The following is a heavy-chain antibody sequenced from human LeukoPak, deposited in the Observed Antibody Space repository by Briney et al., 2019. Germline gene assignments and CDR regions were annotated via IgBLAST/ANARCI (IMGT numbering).Heavy chain of an antibody. D-gene: IGHD3-3*01. CDR2: IYWDDDK. CDR1: GFSLSTSGVG. V-gene: IGHV2-5*02. CDR3: AHRLLRFGRLRVHDFDY. J-gene: IGHJ4*02. Sequence: SGPTLVKPSQALTLTCTFSGFSLSTSGVGVGWIRQPPGKALEWLALIYWDDDKRYSPSLRSRLTITKDTSKNEVVLTMTNMDPVDTATYYCAHRLLRFGRLRVHDFDYWGQGTLVTVSS.